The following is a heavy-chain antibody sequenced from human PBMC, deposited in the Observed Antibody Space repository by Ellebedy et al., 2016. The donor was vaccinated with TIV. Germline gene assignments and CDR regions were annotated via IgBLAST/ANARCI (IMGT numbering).Heavy chain of an antibody. CDR1: GFTFSSYS. V-gene: IGHV3-21*01. CDR3: ARDLGLSREGCPMDV. Sequence: GGSLRLXXAASGFTFSSYSMNWVRQAPGKGLEWVSSISSSSSYIYYADSVKGRFTISRDNAKNSLYLQMNSLRAEDTAVYYCARDLGLSREGCPMDVWGKGTTVTVSA. J-gene: IGHJ6*04. D-gene: IGHD1-26*01. CDR2: ISSSSSYI.